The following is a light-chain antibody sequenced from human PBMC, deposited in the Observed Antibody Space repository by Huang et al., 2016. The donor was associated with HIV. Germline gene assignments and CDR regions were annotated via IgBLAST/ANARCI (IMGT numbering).Light chain of an antibody. Sequence: DIVMTQSPDSLTVSLGERATINCKSSQSLFYRSNNKNSLAWYQQKPGQPTKLLIYWASIRESGVPDRFSGSGSGTDFTLTISSPQAEDVAIYYWQQYYYTPLTFGQGTKLEIK. J-gene: IGKJ2*01. CDR2: WAS. CDR1: QSLFYRSNNKNS. CDR3: QQYYYTPLT. V-gene: IGKV4-1*01.